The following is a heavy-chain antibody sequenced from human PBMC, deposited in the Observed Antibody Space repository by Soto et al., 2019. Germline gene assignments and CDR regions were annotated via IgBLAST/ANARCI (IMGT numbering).Heavy chain of an antibody. D-gene: IGHD3-22*01. CDR3: ARDDDSSGYRSGWFDP. J-gene: IGHJ5*02. CDR2: ISAYNGNT. CDR1: GYTFTSYG. V-gene: IGHV1-18*04. Sequence: QVQLVQSGAEVKKPGASVKVSCKASGYTFTSYGISWVRPAPGQGPEWMGWISAYNGNTNYAQKLQGRVTMTTDTSTSTADMELRSLRSDDTAVYYCARDDDSSGYRSGWFDPWGQGTLVTVFS.